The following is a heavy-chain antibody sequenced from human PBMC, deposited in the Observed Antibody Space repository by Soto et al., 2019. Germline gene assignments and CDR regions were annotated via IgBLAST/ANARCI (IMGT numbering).Heavy chain of an antibody. V-gene: IGHV1-18*01. Sequence: QVQLVQSGAEVKKPGASVKVSCKASGYTFTNYGISWVRQAPGQGLEWMGWISAYNGNTKYAQKLQGRVTMTTDTSTSTAYMELRGLRSGDTAVYYCAGVVGWGSYYTQYNGFDPGGQGTLVPVSS. CDR3: AGVVGWGSYYTQYNGFDP. CDR2: ISAYNGNT. J-gene: IGHJ5*02. D-gene: IGHD3-10*01. CDR1: GYTFTNYG.